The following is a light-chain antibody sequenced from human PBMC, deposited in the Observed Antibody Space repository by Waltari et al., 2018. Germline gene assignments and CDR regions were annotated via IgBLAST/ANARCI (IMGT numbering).Light chain of an antibody. CDR1: GSNIGSNY. CDR3: AAWDDTLSDPWV. Sequence: QSVLTQPPSASGTPGQRVTISCSGSGSNIGSNYVFWYQHLPGTAPKLLIYRDNQRPSGGPGRFSGSKTGTSASLAISGLRSEDEADYYCAAWDDTLSDPWVFGGGTKLTVL. CDR2: RDN. V-gene: IGLV1-47*01. J-gene: IGLJ3*02.